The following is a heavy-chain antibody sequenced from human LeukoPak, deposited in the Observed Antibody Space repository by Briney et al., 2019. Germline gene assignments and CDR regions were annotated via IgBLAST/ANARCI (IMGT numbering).Heavy chain of an antibody. J-gene: IGHJ4*02. CDR1: GGSISSYY. CDR2: IYYSGST. CDR3: ARASRSGWDY. Sequence: SETLSLACTVSGGSISSYYWSWIRQPPGKGLECIGYIYYSGSTNYNPSLKSRVTISVDTSKNQFSLKLSSVTAADTAVYYCARASRSGWDYWGQGTLVTVSS. V-gene: IGHV4-59*08. D-gene: IGHD6-19*01.